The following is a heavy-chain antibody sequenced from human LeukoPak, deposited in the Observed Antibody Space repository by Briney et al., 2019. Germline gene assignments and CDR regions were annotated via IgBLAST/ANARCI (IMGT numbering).Heavy chain of an antibody. CDR3: ATGHDHYYYTFDC. CDR2: IYYSGST. Sequence: SETLSLTCTVSGGSISSYYWSWIRQPPGKGLEWIGYIYYSGSTNYNPSLKSRVTISVDTSKNQISLKLSSVTAADTAVYYCATGHDHYYYTFDCSGQGTLVTVYS. J-gene: IGHJ4*02. V-gene: IGHV4-59*01. CDR1: GGSISSYY. D-gene: IGHD3-22*01.